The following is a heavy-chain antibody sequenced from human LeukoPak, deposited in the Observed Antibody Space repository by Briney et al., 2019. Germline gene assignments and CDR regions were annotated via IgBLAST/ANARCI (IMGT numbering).Heavy chain of an antibody. J-gene: IGHJ3*02. CDR1: GGSISSYY. D-gene: IGHD5-24*01. Sequence: SEPLSLTCTISGGSISSYYWSWIRQPPGKGLEWFGYIYYSGSTSYNPSLKSRVTILVDTSKNQFSLKLRSVTAADTAVYYCARHERDVSLDHAFDIWGQGTMVTVSS. V-gene: IGHV4-59*08. CDR3: ARHERDVSLDHAFDI. CDR2: IYYSGST.